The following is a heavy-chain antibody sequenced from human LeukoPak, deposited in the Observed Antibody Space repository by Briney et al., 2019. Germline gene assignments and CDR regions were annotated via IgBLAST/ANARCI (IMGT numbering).Heavy chain of an antibody. CDR1: GGSISSGTYY. J-gene: IGHJ3*02. V-gene: IGHV4-39*01. CDR2: ISHSGTT. Sequence: PSETLSLTCTVSGGSISSGTYYWGWIRQPPGKGLEWIGSISHSGTTFYNPSLKSPVTISVDTSRNQFSLNLNSVTAADTAMYFCARHHHYGPGRYTPFHIWGQGTMVTVSS. D-gene: IGHD3-10*01. CDR3: ARHHHYGPGRYTPFHI.